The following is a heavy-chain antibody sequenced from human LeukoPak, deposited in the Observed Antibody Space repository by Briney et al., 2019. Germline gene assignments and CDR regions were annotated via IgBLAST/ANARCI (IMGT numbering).Heavy chain of an antibody. V-gene: IGHV4-39*01. D-gene: IGHD2-2*01. CDR2: IYYSGST. CDR1: GGSISSSSYY. CDR3: XRXCSXTTHRENWFDP. J-gene: IGHJ5*02. Sequence: PSETLSLTCTVSGGSISSSSYYWGWIRQPPGKGLEWIGSIYYSGSTYYNPSLKSRVTISVDTSKNQFSLKLSSVTPADTAVYYXXRXCSXTTHRENWFDPWGQGTLVTVSS.